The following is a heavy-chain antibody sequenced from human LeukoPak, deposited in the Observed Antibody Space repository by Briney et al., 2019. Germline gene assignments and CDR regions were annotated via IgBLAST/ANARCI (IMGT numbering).Heavy chain of an antibody. D-gene: IGHD3-9*01. J-gene: IGHJ6*03. CDR2: IYHSGST. V-gene: IGHV4-38-2*01. CDR3: ARGPRSSYYDILTGFPYYMDV. Sequence: SETLSLTCAFAGYSISRGYYCGWIRQPPGKGLEWIVIIYHSGSTYYNPSLKSRVTISVDTSKNQFSLKLSSVTAADTAVYYCARGPRSSYYDILTGFPYYMDVWGKGTTVTVSS. CDR1: GYSISRGYY.